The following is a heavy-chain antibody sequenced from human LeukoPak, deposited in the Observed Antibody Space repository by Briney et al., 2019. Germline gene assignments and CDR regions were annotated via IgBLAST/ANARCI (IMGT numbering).Heavy chain of an antibody. D-gene: IGHD1-26*01. CDR1: GFIFSSYG. CDR3: AKAEWELPTAFDY. V-gene: IGHV3-30*02. CDR2: IRYDGSNK. J-gene: IGHJ4*02. Sequence: GGSLRLSCAASGFIFSSYGMHWVRQAPGKGLEWVAFIRYDGSNKYYADSVKGRFTISRDNSKNTLYLQMNSRRAEDMAVYYCAKAEWELPTAFDYWGQGTLVTVSS.